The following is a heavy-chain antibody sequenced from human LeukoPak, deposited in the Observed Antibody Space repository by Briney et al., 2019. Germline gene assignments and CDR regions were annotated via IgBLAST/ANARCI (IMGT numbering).Heavy chain of an antibody. CDR3: ARATYGSSGLGY. J-gene: IGHJ4*02. V-gene: IGHV3-7*04. CDR2: IKEDGGEK. Sequence: GGSLRLSCAASGFMFRTYWMHWVRQAPGKGLEWGANIKEDGGEKFFAESVKGRFSISRDNAKNSLYLQMNSLRPEDTAVYYCARATYGSSGLGYWGQGTLVTASS. D-gene: IGHD3-22*01. CDR1: GFMFRTYW.